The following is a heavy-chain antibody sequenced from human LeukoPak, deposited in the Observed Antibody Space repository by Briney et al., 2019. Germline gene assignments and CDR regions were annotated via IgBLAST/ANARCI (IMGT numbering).Heavy chain of an antibody. J-gene: IGHJ3*02. Sequence: GGSLRLSCAASGFTFGDYGMTWVRQVPGKGLEWVSGIKRDGGDTHYADSVKGRFTISRDNSKNTLYLQMNSLRAEDTAVYYCAKGLVGVRGAFDIWGQGTMVTVSS. CDR1: GFTFGDYG. CDR2: IKRDGGDT. V-gene: IGHV3-20*04. CDR3: AKGLVGVRGAFDI. D-gene: IGHD1-26*01.